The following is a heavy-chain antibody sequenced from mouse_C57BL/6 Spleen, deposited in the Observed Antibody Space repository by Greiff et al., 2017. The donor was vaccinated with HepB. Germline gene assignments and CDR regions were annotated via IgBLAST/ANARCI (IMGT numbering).Heavy chain of an antibody. D-gene: IGHD2-3*01. J-gene: IGHJ4*01. CDR3: AREGRWGAMDY. V-gene: IGHV5-4*01. CDR2: ISDGGSYT. CDR1: GFTFSSYA. Sequence: EVKLMESGGGLVKPGGSLKLSCAASGFTFSSYAMSWVRQTPEKRLEWVATISDGGSYTYYPDNVKGRFTISRDNAKNNLYLQMSHLKSEDTAMYYCAREGRWGAMDYWGQGTSVTVSS.